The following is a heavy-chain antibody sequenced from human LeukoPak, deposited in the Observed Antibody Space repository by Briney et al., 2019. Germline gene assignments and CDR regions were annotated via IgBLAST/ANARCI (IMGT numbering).Heavy chain of an antibody. CDR3: ARDRAAAGTYYFDY. Sequence: GGSLRLSCAASGFTISSYNMNWVRQAPGKGLEWVSVIYSGGSTYYADSVKGRFTISRDNSKNTLYLQMNSLRAEDTAVYYCARDRAAAGTYYFDYWGQGTPVTVSS. CDR2: IYSGGST. J-gene: IGHJ4*02. V-gene: IGHV3-53*01. D-gene: IGHD6-13*01. CDR1: GFTISSYN.